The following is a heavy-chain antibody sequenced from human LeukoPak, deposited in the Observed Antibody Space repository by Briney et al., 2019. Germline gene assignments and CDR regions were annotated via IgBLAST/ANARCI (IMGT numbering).Heavy chain of an antibody. D-gene: IGHD6-13*01. J-gene: IGHJ4*02. CDR2: ISGRGNYV. Sequence: GGSLRLSCAASGFTFSDYFMSWVRQAPGRGLEWLSYISGRGNYVDYAESLKGRITISRDNAKNSLYLQMNSLRAEDTAVYYCARSGIGATEIDYWGQGTLVTVSS. V-gene: IGHV3-11*06. CDR1: GFTFSDYF. CDR3: ARSGIGATEIDY.